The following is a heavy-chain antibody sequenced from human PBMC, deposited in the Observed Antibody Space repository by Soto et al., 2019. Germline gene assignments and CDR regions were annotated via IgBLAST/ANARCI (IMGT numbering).Heavy chain of an antibody. J-gene: IGHJ3*02. CDR1: GFTFSSYA. CDR2: ISGSGGSA. Sequence: GSLRLSFAASGFTFSSYAMSWVRQAPGKGLEWVSLISGSGGSAFYADSVKGRFTISRDNSKNTLYLQMNSLRAEDTAVYYCAKAGGYCSSTSCPRAFDIWGQGTMVTVSS. V-gene: IGHV3-23*01. D-gene: IGHD2-2*01. CDR3: AKAGGYCSSTSCPRAFDI.